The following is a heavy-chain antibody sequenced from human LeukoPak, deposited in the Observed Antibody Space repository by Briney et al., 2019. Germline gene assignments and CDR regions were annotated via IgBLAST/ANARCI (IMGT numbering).Heavy chain of an antibody. J-gene: IGHJ4*02. CDR3: ARDLGSYRHYFDY. D-gene: IGHD1-26*01. CDR1: GGSISSYS. V-gene: IGHV4-4*07. Sequence: PSETLSVTCTVSGGSISSYSCSWIRQPAGKGLEWIGRIYTSGSTNYNPSLKSRVTISVDKSKNQFSLILSSVTAADTAVYYCARDLGSYRHYFDYWGQGTLVTVSS. CDR2: IYTSGST.